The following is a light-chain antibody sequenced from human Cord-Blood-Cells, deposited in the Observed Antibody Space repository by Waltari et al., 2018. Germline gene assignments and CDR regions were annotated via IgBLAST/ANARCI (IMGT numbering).Light chain of an antibody. J-gene: IGLJ1*01. CDR3: CSYAGSYTYV. Sequence: QSALTQARSVSGSPGQSVTISCTGTSSDVGGYHYVTWYQQHPGKAPKLMMYEVSKRPSGVPDRFSGSKSGNTASLTISGLQAEDEADYYCCSYAGSYTYVFGTGTKVTVL. CDR1: SSDVGGYHY. V-gene: IGLV2-11*01. CDR2: EVS.